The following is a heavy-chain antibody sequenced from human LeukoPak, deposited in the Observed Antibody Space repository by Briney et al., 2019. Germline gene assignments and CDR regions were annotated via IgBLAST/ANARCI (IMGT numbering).Heavy chain of an antibody. Sequence: SVKVSCKASGGTFSSYAISWVRQAPGQGLEWMGGIIPIFGTANYAQKFQGRVTITADKSTSTAYMELSSLRSEDTAVYYCAREELNGYSYGYYFDYWGQGTLVTVSS. V-gene: IGHV1-69*06. D-gene: IGHD5-18*01. CDR3: AREELNGYSYGYYFDY. J-gene: IGHJ4*02. CDR2: IIPIFGTA. CDR1: GGTFSSYA.